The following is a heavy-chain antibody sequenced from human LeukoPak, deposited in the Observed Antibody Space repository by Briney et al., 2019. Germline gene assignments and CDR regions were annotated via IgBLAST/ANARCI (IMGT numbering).Heavy chain of an antibody. Sequence: PGRSLRLSCAASGFTFSSYAMHWVRQAPGKGLGWVAVISYDGSNKYYADSVKGRFTISRDNSKNTLYLQMNSLRAEDTAVYYCARDAYTYYYGSGSHFDYWGQGTLVTVSS. V-gene: IGHV3-30*04. J-gene: IGHJ4*02. CDR3: ARDAYTYYYGSGSHFDY. CDR1: GFTFSSYA. CDR2: ISYDGSNK. D-gene: IGHD3-10*01.